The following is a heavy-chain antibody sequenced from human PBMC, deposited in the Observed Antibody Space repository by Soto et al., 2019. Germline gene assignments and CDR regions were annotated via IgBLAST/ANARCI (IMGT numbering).Heavy chain of an antibody. CDR3: TRTINQLLFPFGS. CDR2: IYYSGNT. V-gene: IGHV4-39*01. CDR1: GGSVSNNDYF. D-gene: IGHD2-2*01. J-gene: IGHJ5*01. Sequence: SETLSLTCTVSGGSVSNNDYFWGWIRQPPGKGLEWIGSIYYSGNTYYNSSLKSRVTISVDTSKNQFSLELSSVTAADTAVYYCTRTINQLLFPFGSWGQGILVTVSS.